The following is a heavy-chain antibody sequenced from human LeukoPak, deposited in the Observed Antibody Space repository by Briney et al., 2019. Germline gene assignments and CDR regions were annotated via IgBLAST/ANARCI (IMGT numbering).Heavy chain of an antibody. V-gene: IGHV3-7*03. CDR3: ARDTGAAKDYYYYGMDV. Sequence: GGSLRLSCAASGFTFSSYWMSWVRQAPGKGLEWVANIKQDGSEKYYVDSVKGRFTISRDNAKNSLYLQMNSLRAEDTAVYYCARDTGAAKDYYYYGMDVWGKGPRSPSPQ. CDR2: IKQDGSEK. CDR1: GFTFSSYW. J-gene: IGHJ6*01. D-gene: IGHD2-15*01.